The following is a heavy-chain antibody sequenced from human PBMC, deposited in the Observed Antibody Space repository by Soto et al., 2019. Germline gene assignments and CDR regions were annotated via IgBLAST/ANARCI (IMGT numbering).Heavy chain of an antibody. CDR3: ARLPLGTFNNPHRVLVGATAMFDY. D-gene: IGHD1-26*01. J-gene: IGHJ4*02. CDR1: GYSFTSYW. V-gene: IGHV5-10-1*01. Sequence: GESLKISCKGSGYSFTSYWISCLRQMPVKGLEWMSSIDPSDSYTNYSPSFQGHVTISADNSISTAYLTWSSLKASDTAMYYCARLPLGTFNNPHRVLVGATAMFDYWGQGTLVTVSS. CDR2: IDPSDSYT.